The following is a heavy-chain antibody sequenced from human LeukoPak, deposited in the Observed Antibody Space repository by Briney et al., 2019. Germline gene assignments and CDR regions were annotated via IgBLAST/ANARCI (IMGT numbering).Heavy chain of an antibody. CDR1: GFTFDDFG. Sequence: GGSLRLSCAASGFTFDDFGMHWVRQGPGKGLEWVSGISWNSGTIGYADSVKGRFTISRDNSKNTLYLQMNSLRAEDTAIYYCVKGAYGSGSYSFDYWGQGTLVTVSS. CDR2: ISWNSGTI. D-gene: IGHD3-10*01. V-gene: IGHV3-9*01. CDR3: VKGAYGSGSYSFDY. J-gene: IGHJ4*02.